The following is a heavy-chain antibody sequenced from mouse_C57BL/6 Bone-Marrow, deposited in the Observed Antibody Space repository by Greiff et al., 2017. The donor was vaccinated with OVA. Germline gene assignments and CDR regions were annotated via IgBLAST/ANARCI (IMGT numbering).Heavy chain of an antibody. CDR1: GYTFTDYY. Sequence: QVQLQQSGAELVRPGASVKLSCKASGYTFTDYYINWVKQRPGQGLEWIARIYPGSGNTYYNEKFKGKATLTAEKSSSTAYMQLNSLTSEDSAVYVCARYDYDEGFDYWGQGTTLTVSS. CDR3: ARYDYDEGFDY. J-gene: IGHJ2*01. V-gene: IGHV1-76*01. D-gene: IGHD2-4*01. CDR2: IYPGSGNT.